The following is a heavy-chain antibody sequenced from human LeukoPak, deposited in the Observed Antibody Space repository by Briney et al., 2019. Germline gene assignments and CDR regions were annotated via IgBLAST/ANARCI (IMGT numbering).Heavy chain of an antibody. CDR3: ARVYGGNSDWFDP. J-gene: IGHJ5*02. Sequence: PSETLSLTCTVSGGSISSYYWSWIRQPPGKGLEWIGYIYCSGSTNYNPSLKSRVTISVDTSKNQFSLKLGSVTAAATAVYYCARVYGGNSDWFDPWGQGTLVTVSS. D-gene: IGHD4-23*01. CDR1: GGSISSYY. CDR2: IYCSGST. V-gene: IGHV4-59*01.